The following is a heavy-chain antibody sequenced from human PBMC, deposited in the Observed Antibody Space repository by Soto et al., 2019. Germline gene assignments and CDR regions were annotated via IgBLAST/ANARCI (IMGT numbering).Heavy chain of an antibody. J-gene: IGHJ4*02. CDR3: ARGYFVDY. Sequence: QVQLVESGGGVVQPGRSLRLSCAASGFTFSSYPMHWVRQAPGKGLEWVAVISYDGSTKYYADSVKGRFTISRDNSKNTLYRQMSGLRGDDTGVYYCARGYFVDYWGQGTLVTVSS. CDR2: ISYDGSTK. V-gene: IGHV3-30-3*01. CDR1: GFTFSSYP. D-gene: IGHD5-18*01.